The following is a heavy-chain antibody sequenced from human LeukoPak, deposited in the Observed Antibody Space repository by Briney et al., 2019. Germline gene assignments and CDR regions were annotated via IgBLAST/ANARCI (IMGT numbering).Heavy chain of an antibody. Sequence: PGGSLRLSCAASGFTFSSHWMSWVRQTPGKGLEWVANIKQDGSGKFYVDSLKGRFTISRDNAKNTLYLQMNSLRAEDTAVYYCAREYYDFWSGYWNYWGQGTLVTVSS. CDR2: IKQDGSGK. CDR3: AREYYDFWSGYWNY. J-gene: IGHJ4*02. V-gene: IGHV3-7*01. D-gene: IGHD3-3*01. CDR1: GFTFSSHW.